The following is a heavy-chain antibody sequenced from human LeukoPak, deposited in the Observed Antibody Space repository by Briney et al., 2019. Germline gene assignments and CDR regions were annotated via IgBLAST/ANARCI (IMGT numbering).Heavy chain of an antibody. D-gene: IGHD3-10*01. CDR1: GYSFTDKY. CDR3: ARAVGRSWFDP. CDR2: INPNSGGT. V-gene: IGHV1-2*02. J-gene: IGHJ5*02. Sequence: ASVKVSCKASGYSFTDKYMHWVRQAPGQGLEWMGWINPNSGGTNYAQKFQGRVTMTTDTSMSTAYMELSRLTSDDTAVYYCARAVGRSWFDPWGQGTLVTVSS.